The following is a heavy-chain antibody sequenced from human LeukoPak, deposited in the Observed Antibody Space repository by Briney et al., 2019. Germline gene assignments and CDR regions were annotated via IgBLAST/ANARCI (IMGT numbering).Heavy chain of an antibody. CDR3: ARGDGDYGWFDP. D-gene: IGHD4-17*01. J-gene: IGHJ5*02. V-gene: IGHV4-38-2*02. CDR2: IYHSGST. Sequence: SETLSLTCTVSGYSISSNYHWGWIRQPPGKGLEWIATIYHSGSTYYNPSLKSRVTISVDTSKNHFSLKLSSVTAADTAVYYCARGDGDYGWFDPWGQGTLVTVSS. CDR1: GYSISSNYH.